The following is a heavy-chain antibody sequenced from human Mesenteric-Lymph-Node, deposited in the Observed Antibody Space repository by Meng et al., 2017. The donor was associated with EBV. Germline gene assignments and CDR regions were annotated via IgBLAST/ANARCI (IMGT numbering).Heavy chain of an antibody. CDR2: VSYSGTT. CDR1: GGFISRSGFY. CDR3: AGASDISGYYGGLDY. J-gene: IGHJ4*02. Sequence: HLPLQVSGPGLVNPSETRSLTCTVSGGFISRSGFYWGWIRQSPGKGLEWIGRVSYSGTTSYNPSLRSRVTISADTSKNQFSLRLTSLTAADSAVYYCAGASDISGYYGGLDYWGQGILVTVSS. V-gene: IGHV4-39*07. D-gene: IGHD3-22*01.